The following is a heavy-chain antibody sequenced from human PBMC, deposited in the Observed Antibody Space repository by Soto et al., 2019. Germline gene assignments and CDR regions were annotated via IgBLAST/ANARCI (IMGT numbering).Heavy chain of an antibody. Sequence: PSETLSLTCAVSGGSISSSNWWSWVRQPPGKGLEWIGEIYHSGSTNYNPSLKSRVTTSVDTSKNQFSLKLSSVTAADTAVYYSASLLEGYSGYTSYFDYWGQGTLVTVSS. CDR3: ASLLEGYSGYTSYFDY. CDR2: IYHSGST. D-gene: IGHD5-12*01. V-gene: IGHV4-4*02. J-gene: IGHJ4*02. CDR1: GGSISSSNW.